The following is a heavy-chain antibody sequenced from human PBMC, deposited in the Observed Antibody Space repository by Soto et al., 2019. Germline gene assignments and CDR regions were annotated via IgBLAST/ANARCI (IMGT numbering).Heavy chain of an antibody. V-gene: IGHV3-30*18. D-gene: IGHD2-2*01. CDR1: GFTFSSYG. Sequence: GGSLRLSCASSGFTFSSYGMHLVRQAPGKGLEWVAVISYDGSNKYYADSVKGRFTISRDNSKNTLYLQMNSLRAEDTAVYYCAKVRRGGYCSSTSCYGYYYYGMDVWGQGTTVTVSS. CDR3: AKVRRGGYCSSTSCYGYYYYGMDV. CDR2: ISYDGSNK. J-gene: IGHJ6*02.